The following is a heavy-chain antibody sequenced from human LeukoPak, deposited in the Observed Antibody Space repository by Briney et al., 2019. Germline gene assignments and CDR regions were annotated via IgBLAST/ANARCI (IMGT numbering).Heavy chain of an antibody. CDR1: GDSFTGRY. CDR3: ARGHPMPGRSVSRYYYNYYMDV. J-gene: IGHJ6*03. CDR2: INHLGSL. Sequence: SETLSLTCAVFGDSFTGRYWTWLRQPPGKGLEWIGEINHLGSLNYNPSFKRRVTISGDSPNHFSLTLDSVTATDTALYFCARGHPMPGRSVSRYYYNYYMDVWGNGTTVTVSS. V-gene: IGHV4-34*01. D-gene: IGHD5/OR15-5a*01.